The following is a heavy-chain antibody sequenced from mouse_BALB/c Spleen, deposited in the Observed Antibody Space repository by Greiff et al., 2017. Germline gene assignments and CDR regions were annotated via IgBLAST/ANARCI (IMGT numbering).Heavy chain of an antibody. Sequence: VQLQQSGPELVKPGALVKISCKASGYTFTSYDINWVKQRPGQGLEWIGDIYPGSGSTNYNEKFKSKATLTVDTSSSTAYMQLSSLASEDSALYYCARLLTGDYWGQGTTLTVSS. V-gene: IGHV1-55*01. CDR3: ARLLTGDY. CDR2: IYPGSGST. D-gene: IGHD1-1*01. J-gene: IGHJ2*01. CDR1: GYTFTSYD.